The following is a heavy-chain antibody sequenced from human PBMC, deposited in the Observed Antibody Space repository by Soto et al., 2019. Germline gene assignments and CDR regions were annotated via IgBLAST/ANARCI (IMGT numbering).Heavy chain of an antibody. Sequence: PGGSLRLSCAASGFTFSSYGMHWVRQAPGKGLEWVAVIWYDGSNKYYADSVKGRFTISRDNSKNTLYLQMNSLRAEDTAVYYCARDFIGSSSWSVSFYYYYGMDVWGQGTTVTVSS. CDR1: GFTFSSYG. J-gene: IGHJ6*02. V-gene: IGHV3-33*01. CDR2: IWYDGSNK. D-gene: IGHD6-13*01. CDR3: ARDFIGSSSWSVSFYYYYGMDV.